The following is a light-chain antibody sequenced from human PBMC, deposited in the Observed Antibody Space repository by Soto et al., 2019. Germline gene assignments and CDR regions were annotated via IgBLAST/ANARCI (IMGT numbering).Light chain of an antibody. CDR3: QQYKSWPLT. CDR1: QSVNSN. CDR2: GAS. Sequence: EIVMTQSPATLSVSPGERATLSCRASQSVNSNLAWYQQKPGQAPRLLIYGASTRATGIPARFNGSGSGTEFTLTISSLQSEDFVVYYCQQYKSWPLTFGGGNKVEIK. V-gene: IGKV3D-15*01. J-gene: IGKJ4*01.